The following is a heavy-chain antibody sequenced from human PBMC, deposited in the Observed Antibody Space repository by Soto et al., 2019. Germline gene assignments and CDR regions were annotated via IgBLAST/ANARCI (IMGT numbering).Heavy chain of an antibody. CDR1: GFTFSSYA. CDR2: ISGSGGST. V-gene: IGHV3-23*01. CDR3: AKDGASSSSWYVREYYYYYYGMDV. D-gene: IGHD6-13*01. Sequence: GGSLRLSCAASGFTFSSYAMSWVRQAPGKGLEWVSAISGSGGSTYYADSVKGRFTISRDNSKNTLYLQMNSLRAEDPAVYYCAKDGASSSSWYVREYYYYYYGMDVWGQGTTVTVSS. J-gene: IGHJ6*02.